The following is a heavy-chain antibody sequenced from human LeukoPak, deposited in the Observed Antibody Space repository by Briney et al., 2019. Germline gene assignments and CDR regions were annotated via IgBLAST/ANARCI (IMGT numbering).Heavy chain of an antibody. Sequence: GGSLRLSCAASGFTFNSYSMNWVRQAPGKGLEWVSSISSSSSSIYYADSVKGRFTISRDNAKNSLYLQVNSLRAEDTAVYYCARASGDIVETATMGSYWGQGTLVTVSS. V-gene: IGHV3-21*01. D-gene: IGHD5-18*01. CDR2: ISSSSSSI. CDR1: GFTFNSYS. CDR3: ARASGDIVETATMGSY. J-gene: IGHJ4*02.